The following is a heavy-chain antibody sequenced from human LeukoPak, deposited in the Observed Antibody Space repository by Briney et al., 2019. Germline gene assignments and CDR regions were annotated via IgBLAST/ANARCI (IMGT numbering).Heavy chain of an antibody. CDR1: GGSFSGYY. V-gene: IGHV4-34*01. CDR3: ARGWGSGPNYYYYYMDV. D-gene: IGHD3-16*01. CDR2: INHSGST. J-gene: IGHJ6*03. Sequence: SETLSLTCAVYGGSFSGYYWSWIRQPPGKGLEWIGEINHSGSTNYNPSLKSRVTISVDTSKNQFSLKLSSVTAAETAVYYCARGWGSGPNYYYYYMDVWGKGTTVTVSS.